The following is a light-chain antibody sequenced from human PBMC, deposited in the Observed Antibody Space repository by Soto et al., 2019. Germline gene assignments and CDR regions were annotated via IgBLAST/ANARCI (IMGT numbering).Light chain of an antibody. Sequence: EIVLTQSPGTLSLSPGERATLSCRASQSIASTYLAWYQQKPGQAPRLLIFGASSRATGIPDRFSGSGSGTGLTLTISKLEPEDFAVYYCQQYGSSPEWTFGQGTKVEIK. CDR2: GAS. CDR3: QQYGSSPEWT. CDR1: QSIASTY. V-gene: IGKV3-20*01. J-gene: IGKJ1*01.